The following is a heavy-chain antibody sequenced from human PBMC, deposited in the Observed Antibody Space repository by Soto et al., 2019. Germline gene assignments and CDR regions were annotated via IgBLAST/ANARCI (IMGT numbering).Heavy chain of an antibody. CDR2: IIPIFGTA. J-gene: IGHJ4*02. CDR1: GGTFSSYA. CDR3: ARELGYSYGLGY. V-gene: IGHV1-69*13. D-gene: IGHD5-18*01. Sequence: SLKVSCKASGGTFSSYAISWVRQAPGQGLEWMGGIIPIFGTANYAQKFQGRVTITADESTSTAYMELSSLRSEDTAVYYCARELGYSYGLGYWGQGTLVTVSS.